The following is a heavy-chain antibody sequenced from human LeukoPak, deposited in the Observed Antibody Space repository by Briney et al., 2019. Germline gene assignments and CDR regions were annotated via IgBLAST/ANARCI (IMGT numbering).Heavy chain of an antibody. D-gene: IGHD6-6*01. V-gene: IGHV4-38-2*01. CDR3: ARWYSSSGYLDY. CDR2: IYHSGNT. CDR1: GYSISIGYY. J-gene: IGHJ4*02. Sequence: SETLSLTCAVSGYSISIGYYWGWIRQPPGKGLEGIGSIYHSGNTNYNPSLKSRVTISVDTSKNQFSLKVSSVTAADTALYYCARWYSSSGYLDYWGQGTLVTVSS.